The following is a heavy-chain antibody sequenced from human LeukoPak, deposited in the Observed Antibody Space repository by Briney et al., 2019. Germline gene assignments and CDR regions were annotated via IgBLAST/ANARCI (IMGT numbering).Heavy chain of an antibody. CDR2: ISAYNGNT. Sequence: ASVKVSCKASGYTFTSYGISWVRQAPGQGLEWMGWISAYNGNTNYAQKLQGRVTMTTDTSTSTAYMELRSLGSDDTAVYYCARSGDFWSALNLGYWGQGTLVTVSS. CDR1: GYTFTSYG. CDR3: ARSGDFWSALNLGY. J-gene: IGHJ4*02. V-gene: IGHV1-18*01. D-gene: IGHD3-3*01.